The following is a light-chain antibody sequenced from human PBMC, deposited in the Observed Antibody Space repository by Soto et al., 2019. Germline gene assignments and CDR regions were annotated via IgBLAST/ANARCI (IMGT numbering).Light chain of an antibody. V-gene: IGLV2-14*03. Sequence: QSVLTQPASVSGSPGQSITISCTGTRSDVAAYNYVSWYQQHPGKAPKLMVYDVSNRPSGVSNRFSGSKSGNTASLTISGLQAEDEADYYCSSYTSGGNYVFGTGTKVTVL. CDR3: SSYTSGGNYV. J-gene: IGLJ1*01. CDR2: DVS. CDR1: RSDVAAYNY.